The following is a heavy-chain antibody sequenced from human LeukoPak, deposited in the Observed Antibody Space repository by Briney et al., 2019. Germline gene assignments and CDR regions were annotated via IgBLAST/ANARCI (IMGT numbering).Heavy chain of an antibody. V-gene: IGHV4-59*01. D-gene: IGHD3-16*01. Sequence: SETPSLTCTASGGSISSYYWSWIRHPPGKGLEWIGYIYYSGSTNYNPSLKSRVTISVDTSKNQFSLKLSSVTAADTAVYYCARWTWGNFDYWGQGTLVTVSS. CDR3: ARWTWGNFDY. CDR2: IYYSGST. CDR1: GGSISSYY. J-gene: IGHJ4*02.